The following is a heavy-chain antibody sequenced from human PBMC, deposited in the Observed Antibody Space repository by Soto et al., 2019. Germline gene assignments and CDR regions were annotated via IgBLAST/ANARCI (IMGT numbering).Heavy chain of an antibody. V-gene: IGHV3-23*01. Sequence: PGGSLRLSCVASGLTFGSRAMSWVRQSPGEGLEWVSTITDTGGDAKYADSVRGRFAISRDNSKNTLYLQMSTLRAEDSAIYFCVRVSKVSYPGTRIFDFWGRGTLVTVSS. D-gene: IGHD3-10*01. CDR1: GLTFGSRA. CDR2: ITDTGGDA. J-gene: IGHJ4*02. CDR3: VRVSKVSYPGTRIFDF.